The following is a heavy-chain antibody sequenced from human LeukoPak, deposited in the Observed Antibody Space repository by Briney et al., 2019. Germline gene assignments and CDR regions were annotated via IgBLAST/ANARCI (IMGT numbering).Heavy chain of an antibody. D-gene: IGHD5-18*01. V-gene: IGHV3-23*01. Sequence: GGSLRLSCAASGFTFSSYAMSWVRQAPGKGLEWVSAISGSGGSTYYSDSVKGRFTISRDNSKNTLYLQMNSLRAEDRAVYYGAKGSGYRYGYDYYYYMDLWGKGTTVTVSS. J-gene: IGHJ6*03. CDR3: AKGSGYRYGYDYYYYMDL. CDR1: GFTFSSYA. CDR2: ISGSGGST.